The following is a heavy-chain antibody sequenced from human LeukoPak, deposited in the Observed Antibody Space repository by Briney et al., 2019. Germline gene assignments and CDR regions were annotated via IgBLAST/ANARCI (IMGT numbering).Heavy chain of an antibody. V-gene: IGHV3-30*04. CDR1: GFTFSSYA. Sequence: GGSLRLSCAASGFTFSSYAMHWVRQAPGKGLEWVAVISYDGSNKYYAGSVKGRFTISRDNSKNTLYLQMNSLRAEDTAVYYCARDRNPGYCSSTSCHRYYYYYGMDVWGQGTTVTVSS. CDR3: ARDRNPGYCSSTSCHRYYYYYGMDV. CDR2: ISYDGSNK. J-gene: IGHJ6*02. D-gene: IGHD2-2*01.